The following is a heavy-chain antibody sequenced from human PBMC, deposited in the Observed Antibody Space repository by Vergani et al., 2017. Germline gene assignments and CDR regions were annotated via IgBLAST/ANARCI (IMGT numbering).Heavy chain of an antibody. D-gene: IGHD3-10*01. J-gene: IGHJ5*02. Sequence: VQLQESGPGLVKPSQTLSLTCTVSGGSISSGSYYWSWVRQAPGKGLEWVSHIYSGDETYYADSVKGRVTISRDTSKNTLHLQINNLRVEDTAVYYCARGNYYGSGTYVDPWGQGTLVTVSS. V-gene: IGHV3-66*02. CDR3: ARGNYYGSGTYVDP. CDR1: GGSISSGSYY. CDR2: IYSGDET.